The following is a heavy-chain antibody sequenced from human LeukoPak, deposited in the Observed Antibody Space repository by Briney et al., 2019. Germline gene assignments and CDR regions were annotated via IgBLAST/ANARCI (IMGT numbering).Heavy chain of an antibody. D-gene: IGHD2-8*01. V-gene: IGHV1-69*05. J-gene: IGHJ6*03. CDR1: GGTFSSYA. CDR2: IIPIFGTA. CDR3: AREVGVGRGYYYYMDV. Sequence: ASVKVSCKASGGTFSSYAISWVRQAPGQGLEWMGGIIPIFGTANYAQKFQGRVTITTDESTSTAYMELSSLRSEDTAVYYCAREVGVGRGYYYYMDVWGKGTTVTVSS.